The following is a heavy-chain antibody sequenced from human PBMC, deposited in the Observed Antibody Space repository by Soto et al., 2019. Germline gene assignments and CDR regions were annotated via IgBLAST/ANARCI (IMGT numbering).Heavy chain of an antibody. CDR2: ISGSGGST. Sequence: QPGGSLRLSCSASGFTFSSYAMSWVRQAPGKGLEWVSAISGSGGSTYYADSVKGRFTISRDNSKNTLYLQMNSLRAEDTAVYYCAKGFHWGRITMVRGVMFVALDYWGQGTLVTVSS. D-gene: IGHD3-10*01. J-gene: IGHJ4*02. CDR1: GFTFSSYA. CDR3: AKGFHWGRITMVRGVMFVALDY. V-gene: IGHV3-23*01.